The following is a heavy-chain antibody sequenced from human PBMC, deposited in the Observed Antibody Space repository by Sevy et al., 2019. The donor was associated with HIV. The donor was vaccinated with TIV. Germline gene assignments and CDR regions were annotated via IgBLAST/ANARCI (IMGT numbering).Heavy chain of an antibody. D-gene: IGHD2-2*01. Sequence: GGSLRLSCAASGFTFSSYGMHWVRQAPGKGLEWVAVIWYDGSNKYYADSVKGRFTISRENSKNTRYLQMNSLRAGDTAVYYCARDYGCSSTSCYVYYFDYWGQGTLVTVSS. CDR2: IWYDGSNK. V-gene: IGHV3-33*01. CDR3: ARDYGCSSTSCYVYYFDY. J-gene: IGHJ4*02. CDR1: GFTFSSYG.